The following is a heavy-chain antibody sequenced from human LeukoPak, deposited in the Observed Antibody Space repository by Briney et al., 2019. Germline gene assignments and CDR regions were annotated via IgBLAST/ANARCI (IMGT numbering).Heavy chain of an antibody. CDR1: GFTFSSYA. V-gene: IGHV3-23*01. D-gene: IGHD3-3*01. CDR2: ISNSGDST. CDR3: AKGDVKSDFWSGPKRYFDY. J-gene: IGHJ4*02. Sequence: PGGSLRLSCAASGFTFSSYAMSWVRQAPGKGLEWVSAISNSGDSTYDADSVKGRFTISRDNGKNTLYLQMNSLRAEDTAVYYCAKGDVKSDFWSGPKRYFDYWGQGTLVTVSS.